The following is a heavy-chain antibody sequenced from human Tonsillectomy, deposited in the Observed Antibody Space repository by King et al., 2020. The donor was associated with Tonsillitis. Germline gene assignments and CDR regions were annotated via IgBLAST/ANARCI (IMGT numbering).Heavy chain of an antibody. CDR1: GFTFSGYG. Sequence: VQLVESGGGLVKPGGSLRLSCTASGFTFSGYGMNWVRQAPGKGLEWVSSISSSSNYIYYADSVKGRFTISRDNAKNSLYLQMNSLRAEDTAVYYCARVGPHTSLGAFDIWGQGTVVTVSS. CDR3: ARVGPHTSLGAFDI. V-gene: IGHV3-21*01. CDR2: ISSSSNYI. J-gene: IGHJ3*02. D-gene: IGHD3-16*01.